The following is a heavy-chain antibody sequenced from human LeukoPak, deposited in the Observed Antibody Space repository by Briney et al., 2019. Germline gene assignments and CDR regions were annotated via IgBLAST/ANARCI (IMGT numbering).Heavy chain of an antibody. Sequence: GGSLRLSCAASGFTFSSYEMNWVRQAPGKGLEWVSYISSSGSTIYYADSVKGRFTISRDNDKNSLYLQMNSRRAEDTAVYYCARTASGVTSALRWNWFDPWGQGTLVTVSS. D-gene: IGHD4-23*01. CDR3: ARTASGVTSALRWNWFDP. CDR2: ISSSGSTI. CDR1: GFTFSSYE. J-gene: IGHJ5*02. V-gene: IGHV3-48*03.